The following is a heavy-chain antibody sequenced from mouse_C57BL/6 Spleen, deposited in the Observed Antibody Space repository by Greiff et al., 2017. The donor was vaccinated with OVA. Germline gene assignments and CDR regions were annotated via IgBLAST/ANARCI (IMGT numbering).Heavy chain of an antibody. Sequence: QVQLQQSGAELVRPGASVTLSCKASGYTFTDYEMHWVKQTPVHGLEWIGAIDPETGGTAYNQKFKGKAILTADKSSSTAYMELRSLTSEDSAVYYCTRERLGTDYFDYWGQGTTLTVSS. CDR2: IDPETGGT. CDR3: TRERLGTDYFDY. V-gene: IGHV1-15*01. CDR1: GYTFTDYE. D-gene: IGHD2-2*01. J-gene: IGHJ2*01.